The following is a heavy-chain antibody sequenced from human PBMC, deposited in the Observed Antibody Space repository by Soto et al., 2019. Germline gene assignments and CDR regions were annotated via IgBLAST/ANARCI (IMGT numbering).Heavy chain of an antibody. CDR1: GFSFRSYE. CDR3: ARDRWLRYSGYDWHFDY. CDR2: INSGNLI. Sequence: PGGSLRLSCEGSGFSFRSYEMNWVRQAPGKGLEWISYINSGNLIHYAESVKGRFTISRDNAKNSVDLQMNSLRAEDTAVYYCARDRWLRYSGYDWHFDYWGQGTLVTVSS. J-gene: IGHJ4*02. V-gene: IGHV3-48*03. D-gene: IGHD5-12*01.